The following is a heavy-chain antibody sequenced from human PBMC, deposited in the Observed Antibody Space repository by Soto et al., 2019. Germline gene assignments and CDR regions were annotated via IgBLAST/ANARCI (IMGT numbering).Heavy chain of an antibody. D-gene: IGHD3-22*01. CDR1: GGSFSGYY. V-gene: IGHV4-34*01. CDR2: INHSGST. Sequence: SETLSLTCAVYGGSFSGYYWSWIRQPPGKGLEWIGEINHSGSTNYNPSLKSRVTISVDTSKNQFSLKLSSVTAADTAVYYCARGKKAAYYYDSSGYYSNPGAFDPWGQGTLVTVSS. J-gene: IGHJ5*02. CDR3: ARGKKAAYYYDSSGYYSNPGAFDP.